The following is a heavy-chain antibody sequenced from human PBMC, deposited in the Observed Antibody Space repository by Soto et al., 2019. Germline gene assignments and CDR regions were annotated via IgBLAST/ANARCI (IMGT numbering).Heavy chain of an antibody. CDR2: ISGSGGST. D-gene: IGHD3-10*01. Sequence: GGSLRLSCAASGFTFSSYAMSWVRQAPGKGLEWVSAISGSGGSTYYADSVKGRFTISRDNSKNTLYLQMNSLRAEDTAVYYCAKDLPDGLWLFEPYYFDYWGQGTLVTVSS. J-gene: IGHJ4*02. V-gene: IGHV3-23*01. CDR3: AKDLPDGLWLFEPYYFDY. CDR1: GFTFSSYA.